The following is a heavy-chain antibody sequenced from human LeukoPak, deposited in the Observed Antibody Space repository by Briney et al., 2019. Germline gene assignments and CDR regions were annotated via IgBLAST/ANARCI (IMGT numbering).Heavy chain of an antibody. D-gene: IGHD2-15*01. J-gene: IGHJ5*01. Sequence: YAESVKGRFTISRDNTKKTLYLQMRSLRPECTAFYYCAKDGHYCTATSCFSSWLDPWGQGTLVTVSS. CDR3: AKDGHYCTATSCFSSWLDP. V-gene: IGHV3-43*01.